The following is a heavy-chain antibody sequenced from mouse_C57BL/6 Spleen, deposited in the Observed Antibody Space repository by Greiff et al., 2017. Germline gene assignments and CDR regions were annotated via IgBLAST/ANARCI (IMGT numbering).Heavy chain of an antibody. CDR2: IDPEDGET. CDR3: AKYPSIYDGYYGY. Sequence: VQLQQSGAELVKPGASVKLSCTASGFNIKDYYMHWVKQRTEQGLEWIGRIDPEDGETKYAPKFQGKATITADKSANTAYPQLSSLTSEDTAVYYCAKYPSIYDGYYGYWGQGTTLTVSS. V-gene: IGHV14-2*01. J-gene: IGHJ2*01. D-gene: IGHD2-3*01. CDR1: GFNIKDYY.